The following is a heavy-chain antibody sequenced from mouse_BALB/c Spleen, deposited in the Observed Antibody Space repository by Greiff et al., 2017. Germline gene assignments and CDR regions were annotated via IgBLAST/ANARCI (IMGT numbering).Heavy chain of an antibody. CDR1: GFTFSSFG. V-gene: IGHV5-17*02. D-gene: IGHD2-14*01. J-gene: IGHJ2*01. Sequence: EVQLVESGGGLVQPGGSRKLSCAASGFTFSSFGMHWVRQAPEKGLEWVAYISSGSSTIYYADTVKGRFTISRDNPKNTLFLQMTSLRSEDTAMYYCAREGTPWYFDYWGQGTTLTVSS. CDR2: ISSGSSTI. CDR3: AREGTPWYFDY.